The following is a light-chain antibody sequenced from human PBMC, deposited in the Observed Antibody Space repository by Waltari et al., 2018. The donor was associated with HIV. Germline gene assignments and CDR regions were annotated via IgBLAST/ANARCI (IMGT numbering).Light chain of an antibody. CDR2: EVT. J-gene: IGLJ2*01. CDR3: CSYAGSSTFRI. CDR1: TSDVGSYTF. Sequence: QSALTQPASVSGSPGQSITISCPGTTSDVGSYTFVSWYQHHPGKAPKLMIYEVTKRPSGVSNRFSGSKSGNTASLTISGLQAEDEADYYCCSYAGSSTFRIFGGGTRLTVL. V-gene: IGLV2-23*02.